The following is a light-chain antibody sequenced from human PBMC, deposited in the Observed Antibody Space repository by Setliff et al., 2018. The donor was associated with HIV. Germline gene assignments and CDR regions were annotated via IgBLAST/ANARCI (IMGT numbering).Light chain of an antibody. J-gene: IGLJ1*01. CDR3: QVWDSSGDHYV. V-gene: IGLV3-21*04. CDR1: NIGSKS. CDR2: YDS. Sequence: SYALTQPPSVSVAPGETASITCGGNNIGSKSVHWYQQKPGQAPVLVIYYDSDRPSGIPERFSGSNSGNTATLTISRVEAGDEADYYCQVWDSSGDHYVFGTGTKV.